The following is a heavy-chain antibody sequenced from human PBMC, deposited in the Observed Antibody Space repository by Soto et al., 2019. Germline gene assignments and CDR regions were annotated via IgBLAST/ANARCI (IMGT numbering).Heavy chain of an antibody. D-gene: IGHD1-1*01. V-gene: IGHV1-18*01. CDR3: ARGRYGDY. J-gene: IGHJ4*02. CDR1: GYTFTSYG. CDR2: ISAHKGNT. Sequence: QVHLVQSGAEVKKPGASVKVSCKASGYTFTSYGITWVRQATGQGLEWMGWISAHKGNTDYAQKLQGRVIVTRDTSTSTAYMELRSLRSDVTAVYSCARGRYGDYWGQGALVTVSS.